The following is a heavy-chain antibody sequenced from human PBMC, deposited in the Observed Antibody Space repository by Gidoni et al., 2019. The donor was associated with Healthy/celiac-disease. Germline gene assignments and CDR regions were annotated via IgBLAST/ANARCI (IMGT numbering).Heavy chain of an antibody. Sequence: QVQLVQSGAEVKKPGASVKVSCKASGYPFTSYVISWVRQAPGQGLEWMGWISAYNGNTNYAQKLQGRVTMTTDTSTSTAYMELRSLRSDDTAVYYCARAPRLYDFWGLGPEDYYGMDVWGQGTTVTVSS. CDR3: ARAPRLYDFWGLGPEDYYGMDV. V-gene: IGHV1-18*01. CDR2: ISAYNGNT. J-gene: IGHJ6*02. CDR1: GYPFTSYV. D-gene: IGHD3-3*01.